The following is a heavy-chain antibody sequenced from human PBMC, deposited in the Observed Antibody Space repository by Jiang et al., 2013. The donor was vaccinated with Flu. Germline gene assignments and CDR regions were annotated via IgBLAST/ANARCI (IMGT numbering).Heavy chain of an antibody. CDR2: IRFDGIDT. J-gene: IGHJ4*02. Sequence: VQLVESGGGVVQPGGSLRLSCAASGFSFNYYAMFWVRQAPGKGLEWVASIRFDGIDTYYAEAVKGRFTISRDNSKNTLYLQMNSLGPDDTSVYYCATLRGSSYDTYLADYWGQGTLVTVSS. V-gene: IGHV3-30*02. CDR3: ATLRGSSYDTYLADY. D-gene: IGHD3-16*01. CDR1: GFSFNYYA.